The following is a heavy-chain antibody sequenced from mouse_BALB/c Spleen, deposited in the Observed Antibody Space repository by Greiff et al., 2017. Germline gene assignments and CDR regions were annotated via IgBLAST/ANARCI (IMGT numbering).Heavy chain of an antibody. CDR1: GFTFSSYT. D-gene: IGHD2-14*01. CDR3: TREDRYDYFDY. Sequence: EVKLEESGGGLVKPGGSLKLSCAASGFTFSSYTMSWVRQTPEKRLEWVATISSGGSYTYYPDSVKGRFTISRDNAKNTLYLQMSSLKSEDTAMYYCTREDRYDYFDYWGQGTTLTVSS. J-gene: IGHJ2*01. V-gene: IGHV5-6-4*01. CDR2: ISSGGSYT.